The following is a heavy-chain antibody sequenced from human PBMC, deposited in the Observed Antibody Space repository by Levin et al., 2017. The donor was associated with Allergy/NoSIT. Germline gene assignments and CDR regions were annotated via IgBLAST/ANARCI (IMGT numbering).Heavy chain of an antibody. V-gene: IGHV5-51*01. CDR2: IYPGDSDI. D-gene: IGHD6-19*01. CDR1: GYSFTSYW. J-gene: IGHJ4*02. CDR3: ARRGYASGWSY. Sequence: GESLKISCKASGYSFTSYWIGWVRQMPGKSLEWMGIIYPGDSDIKYSPSFQGQVTISADTSINTAYLQWTSLKASDTAIYYCARRGYASGWSYWGQGTLVTVSS.